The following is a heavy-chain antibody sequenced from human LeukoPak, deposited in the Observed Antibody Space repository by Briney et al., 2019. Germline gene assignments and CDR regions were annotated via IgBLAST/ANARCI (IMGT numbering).Heavy chain of an antibody. D-gene: IGHD3-10*01. CDR2: ITSSGSPI. J-gene: IGHJ4*02. Sequence: GGSLRLSCAASGLTFSSYEMNWVCQAPGKGLEWISFITSSGSPIYYADSVKGRFTISRDNAKNSLYLQMNSLRAEDTAIYYCARSRATNDYWGQGTLVTVSS. CDR1: GLTFSSYE. CDR3: ARSRATNDY. V-gene: IGHV3-48*03.